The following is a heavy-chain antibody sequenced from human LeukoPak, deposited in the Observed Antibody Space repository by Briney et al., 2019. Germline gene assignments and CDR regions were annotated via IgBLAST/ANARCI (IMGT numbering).Heavy chain of an antibody. J-gene: IGHJ4*02. D-gene: IGHD5-18*01. CDR1: GFTFSSYW. V-gene: IGHV3-7*03. CDR3: ARPKSGGYSYGFDY. Sequence: GGSLRLSCAASGFTFSSYWMNWVRPAPGKGLEWVANIKQDGSEKYYVDSVKGRFTISRDNAKNSLYLQMSRLRSDDTAVYYCARPKSGGYSYGFDYWGQGTLVTVSS. CDR2: IKQDGSEK.